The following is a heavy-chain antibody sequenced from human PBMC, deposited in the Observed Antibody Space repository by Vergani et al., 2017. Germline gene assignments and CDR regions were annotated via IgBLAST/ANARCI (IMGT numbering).Heavy chain of an antibody. CDR2: IIPIFGTA. D-gene: IGHD6-19*01. Sequence: QVQLVQSGAEVKKPGSSVKVSCKASGGTFSSYAISWVRQAPGQGLEWMGRIIPIFGTANYAQKFQGRVTITADESTSTADMELSSLRSEDTAVYYCARDRRAVAGTLGFFDYWGQGTLVTVSS. V-gene: IGHV1-69*18. CDR3: ARDRRAVAGTLGFFDY. J-gene: IGHJ4*02. CDR1: GGTFSSYA.